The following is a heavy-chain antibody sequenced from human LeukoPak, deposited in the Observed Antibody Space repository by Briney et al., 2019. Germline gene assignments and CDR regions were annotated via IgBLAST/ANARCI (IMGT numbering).Heavy chain of an antibody. D-gene: IGHD5-12*01. CDR1: GYTFTSYD. J-gene: IGHJ4*02. Sequence: ASVKVSCKASGYTFTSYDINWVRPATGQGLEWMGWMNPNSGNTGYAQKVQGRVTMTTDTSTSTAYMELRSLRSDDTAVYYCARGRDGYNPTADYWGQGALVTVSS. V-gene: IGHV1-8*01. CDR3: ARGRDGYNPTADY. CDR2: MNPNSGNT.